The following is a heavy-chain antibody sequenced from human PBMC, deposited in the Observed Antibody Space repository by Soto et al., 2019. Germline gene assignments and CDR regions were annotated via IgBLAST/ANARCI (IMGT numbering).Heavy chain of an antibody. Sequence: PGGSLRLSCAASGFLFSDYYMSWIRQAPGKGLEWVSYISSTGSYTNYADSVKGRFTISRDNAKNSLSLQMNSLRAEDTAVYYCVRTCSGGSCYPGEVDVWGQGTTVTVSS. CDR3: VRTCSGGSCYPGEVDV. CDR2: ISSTGSYT. V-gene: IGHV3-11*06. J-gene: IGHJ6*02. D-gene: IGHD2-15*01. CDR1: GFLFSDYY.